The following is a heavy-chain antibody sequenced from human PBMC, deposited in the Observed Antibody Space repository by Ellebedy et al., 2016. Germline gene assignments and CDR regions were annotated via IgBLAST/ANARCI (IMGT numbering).Heavy chain of an antibody. V-gene: IGHV5-51*01. J-gene: IGHJ3*02. CDR2: IYPGDSDT. CDR3: ARRDREGYSYGSDAFDI. D-gene: IGHD5-18*01. Sequence: GESLKISCKGSGYSFTSYWIGWVRQMPGKGLEWMGIIYPGDSDTRYSPSFQGQVTISADKSISTAYLQWSSLKASDTAMYYCARRDREGYSYGSDAFDIWGQGTMVTVSS. CDR1: GYSFTSYW.